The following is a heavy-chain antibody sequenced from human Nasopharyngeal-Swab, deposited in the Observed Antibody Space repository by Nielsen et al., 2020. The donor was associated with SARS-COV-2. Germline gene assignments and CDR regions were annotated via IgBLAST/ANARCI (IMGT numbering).Heavy chain of an antibody. D-gene: IGHD5-18*01. CDR1: GYTFTSYG. CDR2: ISAYNDNT. Sequence: ASVKVSCKASGYTFTSYGISWVRQAPGQGLEWMGWISAYNDNTNYAQKLQGRVTMTTDTSTSTAYMELRSLRSDDTAVYYCARDFRDTAMDLPDYWGQGTLVTVSS. V-gene: IGHV1-18*01. J-gene: IGHJ4*02. CDR3: ARDFRDTAMDLPDY.